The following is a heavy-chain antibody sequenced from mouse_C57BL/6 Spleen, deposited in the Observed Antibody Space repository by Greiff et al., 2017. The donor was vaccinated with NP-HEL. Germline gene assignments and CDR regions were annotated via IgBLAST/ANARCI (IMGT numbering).Heavy chain of an antibody. CDR1: GYAFSSSW. Sequence: VQLQQSGPELVKPGASVKISCKASGYAFSSSWMNWVKQRPGKGLEWIGRIYPGDGDTNYNGKFKGKATLTADKSSSTAYMQLSSLTSEDSAVYFCASESYDGYYVGYWGQGTTLTVSS. J-gene: IGHJ2*01. CDR2: IYPGDGDT. V-gene: IGHV1-82*01. CDR3: ASESYDGYYVGY. D-gene: IGHD2-3*01.